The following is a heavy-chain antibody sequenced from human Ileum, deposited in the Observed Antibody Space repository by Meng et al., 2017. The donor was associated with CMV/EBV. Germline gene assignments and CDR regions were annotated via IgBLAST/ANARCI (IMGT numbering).Heavy chain of an antibody. CDR1: GGFIRTSNW. Sequence: GSLRLSCTVSGGFIRTSNWWSWVRQPPGKGLEWIGEIYYSGTTNYNPSLKSRVTISLDESKNQFSLKLTSVTAADTAVYYCARDNCSGGSCYSSYYYGVDVWGQGITVTVSS. D-gene: IGHD2-15*01. CDR3: ARDNCSGGSCYSSYYYGVDV. V-gene: IGHV4-4*02. CDR2: IYYSGTT. J-gene: IGHJ6*02.